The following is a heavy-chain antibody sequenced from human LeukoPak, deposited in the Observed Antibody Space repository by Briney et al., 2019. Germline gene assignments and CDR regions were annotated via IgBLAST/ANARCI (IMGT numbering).Heavy chain of an antibody. D-gene: IGHD2-2*01. CDR1: GGSISSSSYY. J-gene: IGHJ5*02. CDR3: ARHSSSTSCYFLP. V-gene: IGHV4-39*01. CDR2: IYYSGST. Sequence: SETLSLTCTVSGGSISSSSYYWGWIRQPPGKXXXXIGSIYYSGSTYYNPSLKSRVTISVDTSKNQFSLKLSSVTAADTAVYYCARHSSSTSCYFLPWGQGTLVTVSS.